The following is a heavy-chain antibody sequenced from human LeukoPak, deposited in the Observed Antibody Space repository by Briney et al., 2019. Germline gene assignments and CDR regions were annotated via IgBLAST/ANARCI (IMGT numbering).Heavy chain of an antibody. CDR2: IIPIFGTA. V-gene: IGHV1-69*05. J-gene: IGHJ5*02. CDR3: ASSGYCSSTSCLYNWFDP. Sequence: SVKVSCKASGGAFSSYAISWVRQAPGQGLEWMGGIIPIFGTANYAQKFQGRVTITTDESTSTAYMGLSSLRSEDTAVYYCASSGYCSSTSCLYNWFDPWGQGTLVTVSS. CDR1: GGAFSSYA. D-gene: IGHD2-2*01.